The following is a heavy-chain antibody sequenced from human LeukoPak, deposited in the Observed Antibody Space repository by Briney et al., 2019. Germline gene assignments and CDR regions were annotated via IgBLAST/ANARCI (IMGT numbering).Heavy chain of an antibody. CDR3: TTGYSSGWSNDY. D-gene: IGHD6-19*01. V-gene: IGHV3-33*01. CDR2: IWYDGSNK. Sequence: GGSLRLSCAASGFTFSSYGMHWVRQAPGKGLEWVAVIWYDGSNKYYADSVKGRFTISRDNSKNTLYLQMNSLRAEDTAVYYCTTGYSSGWSNDYWGQGTLVTVSS. CDR1: GFTFSSYG. J-gene: IGHJ4*02.